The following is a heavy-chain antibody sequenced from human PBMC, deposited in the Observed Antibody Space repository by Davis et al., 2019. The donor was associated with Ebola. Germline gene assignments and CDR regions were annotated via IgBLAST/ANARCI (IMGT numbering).Heavy chain of an antibody. V-gene: IGHV3-21*04. Sequence: GGSLRLSCAASGFTFSTNTMNWVRQSPGKGLEWVAAISGNTNYIYYADSVKGRFTISRDNAKNSVFLQMHSLRAEDTAVYYCARESGDYLLDYWGRGTLVTVSS. CDR1: GFTFSTNT. D-gene: IGHD4-17*01. J-gene: IGHJ4*02. CDR2: ISGNTNYI. CDR3: ARESGDYLLDY.